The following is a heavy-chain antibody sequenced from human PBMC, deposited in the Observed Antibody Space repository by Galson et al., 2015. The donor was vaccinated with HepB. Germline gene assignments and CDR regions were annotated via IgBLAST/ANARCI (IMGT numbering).Heavy chain of an antibody. CDR2: INAGNGNT. CDR3: ARGVDVLLWFGELSH. D-gene: IGHD3-10*01. V-gene: IGHV1-3*01. J-gene: IGHJ4*02. CDR1: GYTFTSYA. Sequence: SVKVSCKASGYTFTSYAMHWVRQAPGQRLEWMGWINAGNGNTKYSQKFQGRVTITRGTSASTAYMELSSLRSEDTAVYYCARGVDVLLWFGELSHRGQGTLVTVSS.